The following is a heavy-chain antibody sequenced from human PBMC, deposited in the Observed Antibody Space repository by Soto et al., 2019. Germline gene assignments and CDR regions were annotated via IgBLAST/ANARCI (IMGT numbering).Heavy chain of an antibody. CDR2: INSNHGKR. D-gene: IGHD2-21*01. CDR1: GYTFTRYG. V-gene: IGHV1-18*04. CDR3: SIYCGDECEAGGH. Sequence: QIQLVQSGLEVKKPGASVIVSCQTSGYTFTRYGINWVRQAPGQGLEWMGWINSNHGKRNYAEKFQGRITMTTNTSTRTCYLELRGRKSDDTAVYYCSIYCGDECEAGGHWGQGTLVTVSS. J-gene: IGHJ4*02.